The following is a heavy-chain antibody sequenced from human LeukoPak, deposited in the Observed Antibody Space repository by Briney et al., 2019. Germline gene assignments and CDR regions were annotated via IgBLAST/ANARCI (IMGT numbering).Heavy chain of an antibody. CDR2: IYPGDSDT. Sequence: GESLKISCKGSGYSFTTYWIGWVRQMPGKGLERMGIIYPGDSDTKYSPSFQGQVTISADRSINTAYLQWSSLRASDTAMYYCARQGDGSGWTDPFDYWGQGTLVTVSS. D-gene: IGHD6-19*01. CDR3: ARQGDGSGWTDPFDY. J-gene: IGHJ4*02. V-gene: IGHV5-51*01. CDR1: GYSFTTYW.